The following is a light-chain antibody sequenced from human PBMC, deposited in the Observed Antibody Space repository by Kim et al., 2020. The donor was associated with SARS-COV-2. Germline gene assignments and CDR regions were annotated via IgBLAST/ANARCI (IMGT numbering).Light chain of an antibody. CDR3: QQRSSWPLT. V-gene: IGKV3-11*01. Sequence: LSQGERATLSCRASQSVRNLVAWFQQRPGQAPRLLIHGASNRASGTPARFSGSGSGTDFTLTISSLEPEDFAVYYCQQRSSWPLTFGPGTKVDIK. J-gene: IGKJ3*01. CDR2: GAS. CDR1: QSVRNL.